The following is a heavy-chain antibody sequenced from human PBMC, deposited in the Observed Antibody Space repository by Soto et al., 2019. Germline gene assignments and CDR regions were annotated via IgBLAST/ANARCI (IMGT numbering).Heavy chain of an antibody. Sequence: GGSLRLSCAASGFTFSSYAMSWVRQAPGKGLEWVSAISGSGGSTYYADSVKGRFTISRDNAKNSLYLQMNSLRAEDTAVYYCARDGEDENWFDPWGQGTLVTVSS. V-gene: IGHV3-23*01. CDR3: ARDGEDENWFDP. J-gene: IGHJ5*02. CDR2: ISGSGGST. CDR1: GFTFSSYA.